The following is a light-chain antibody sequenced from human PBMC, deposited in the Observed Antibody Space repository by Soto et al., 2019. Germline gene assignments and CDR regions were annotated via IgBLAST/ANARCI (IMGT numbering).Light chain of an antibody. Sequence: EVVLTQSPVTLSLSPGERTTLSCRASQSVSSYLAWYQQKPGQAPRLVIYEASKRATGIPASFSGSGSGTDFTLTITNLEPEDFAVYFCQQWSRWPRETFGPGTTVDIK. CDR2: EAS. V-gene: IGKV3-11*01. J-gene: IGKJ3*01. CDR1: QSVSSY. CDR3: QQWSRWPRET.